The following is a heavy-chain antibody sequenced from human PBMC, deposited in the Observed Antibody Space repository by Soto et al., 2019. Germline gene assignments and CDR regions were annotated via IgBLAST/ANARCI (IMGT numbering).Heavy chain of an antibody. Sequence: ASVKVSCKASGYTFTSYGISWVRQAPGQGLEWMGWINAYDGNTNYAQPFHSRVTMTTDTSTSTAYMELRSLKSDDTAVYYCAGYCRGGSCLSPTIYYHYGMDVWGQGTTVNV. J-gene: IGHJ6*02. D-gene: IGHD2-15*01. CDR2: INAYDGNT. V-gene: IGHV1-18*04. CDR1: GYTFTSYG. CDR3: AGYCRGGSCLSPTIYYHYGMDV.